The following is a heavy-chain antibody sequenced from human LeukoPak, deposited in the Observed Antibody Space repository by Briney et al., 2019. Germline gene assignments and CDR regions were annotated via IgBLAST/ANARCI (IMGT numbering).Heavy chain of an antibody. CDR2: MYYSGST. V-gene: IGHV4-30-4*01. Sequence: SETLSLTSTVSGGSISSGDYYWSWIRQPPGKGLEWIAYMYYSGSTYYNPSLKSRVTMSADTSKNQLSLKLSSVTAADTAVYYWARPYLYDSWNRPWGQGILVTV. J-gene: IGHJ5*01. CDR3: ARPYLYDSWNRP. CDR1: GGSISSGDYY. D-gene: IGHD3-22*01.